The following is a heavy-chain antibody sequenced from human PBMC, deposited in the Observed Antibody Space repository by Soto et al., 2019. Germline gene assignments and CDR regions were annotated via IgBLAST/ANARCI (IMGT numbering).Heavy chain of an antibody. Sequence: EVQLLESGGGLVQPGGSLRLSCAASGFTFSSYAMSWVRQAPGKGLEWVSVISGSGGSTYYADSVKGRFTISRDNSKDTRYLQMNSLRAEDTAVYYCAKRGAGHYFDYWGQGTLVTVSS. D-gene: IGHD6-19*01. CDR1: GFTFSSYA. CDR2: ISGSGGST. J-gene: IGHJ4*02. CDR3: AKRGAGHYFDY. V-gene: IGHV3-23*01.